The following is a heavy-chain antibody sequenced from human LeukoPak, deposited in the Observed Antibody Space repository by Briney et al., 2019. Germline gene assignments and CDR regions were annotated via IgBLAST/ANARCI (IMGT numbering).Heavy chain of an antibody. CDR2: NYYSGSI. J-gene: IGHJ5*02. Sequence: SETLSLTCTVSGGSISSSTYYWGWIRQPPGKGLEWIGRNYYSGSIFYNPSLKSRVTISVDTSKNQFSLKLSSVTSADTAVYYCARGPDYSSSYAANWFDPWGQGTLVTVSS. CDR1: GGSISSSTYY. V-gene: IGHV4-39*01. CDR3: ARGPDYSSSYAANWFDP. D-gene: IGHD6-13*01.